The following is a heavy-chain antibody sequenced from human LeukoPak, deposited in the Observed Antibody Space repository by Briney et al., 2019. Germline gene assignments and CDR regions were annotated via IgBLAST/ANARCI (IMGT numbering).Heavy chain of an antibody. Sequence: SETLSLTCTVSGGSISSSSYYWGWIRQPPGKGLEWIGRIYTSGSTNYNPSLKSRVTMSVDTSKNQFSLKLSSVTAADTAVYYSARAKWELQDAFDYWGQGTLVTVSS. CDR3: ARAKWELQDAFDY. V-gene: IGHV4-39*07. D-gene: IGHD1-26*01. J-gene: IGHJ4*02. CDR2: IYTSGST. CDR1: GGSISSSSYY.